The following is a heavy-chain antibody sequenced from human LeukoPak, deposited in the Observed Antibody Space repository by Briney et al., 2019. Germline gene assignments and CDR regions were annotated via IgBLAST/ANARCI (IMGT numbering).Heavy chain of an antibody. CDR1: GGSFSGYY. J-gene: IGHJ6*03. CDR3: ARVALQDIVVVVAATRDYYYMDV. V-gene: IGHV4-34*01. CDR2: INHSGST. D-gene: IGHD2-15*01. Sequence: PSETLSLTCAVYGGSFSGYYWSWIRQPPGKGLGWIGEINHSGSTNYNPSLKSRVTISVDTSKNQFSLKLSSVTAADTAVYYCARVALQDIVVVVAATRDYYYMDVWGKGTTVTVSS.